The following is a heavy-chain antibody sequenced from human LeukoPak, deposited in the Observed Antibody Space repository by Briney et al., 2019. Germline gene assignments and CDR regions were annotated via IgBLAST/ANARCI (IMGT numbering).Heavy chain of an antibody. J-gene: IGHJ4*02. V-gene: IGHV3-64*01. CDR2: ISDNGGSA. Sequence: GGSLRLSCAASGVTFSNYGMHWVRQAPGKGLEYVSGISDNGGSASHANSVKGRFTISRDNSKNTMYLQMGSLRPEDMGVYYCAREVTGYVDNWGLGTLVTVSA. CDR1: GVTFSNYG. CDR3: AREVTGYVDN. D-gene: IGHD1-14*01.